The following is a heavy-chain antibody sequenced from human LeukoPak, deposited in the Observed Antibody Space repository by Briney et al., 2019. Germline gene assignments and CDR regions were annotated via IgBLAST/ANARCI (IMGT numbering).Heavy chain of an antibody. CDR2: IRQDGIES. Sequence: GRSLRPSCEASGPTLSIFWMSWVRQAPGKGLEWAASIRQDGIESKYVDSVGGRFTISRDNAKNSVYLEMISLRDEDTAVYYCARVANWDLDYWGQGTLVTVSS. D-gene: IGHD1-1*01. J-gene: IGHJ4*02. V-gene: IGHV3-7*05. CDR3: ARVANWDLDY. CDR1: GPTLSIFW.